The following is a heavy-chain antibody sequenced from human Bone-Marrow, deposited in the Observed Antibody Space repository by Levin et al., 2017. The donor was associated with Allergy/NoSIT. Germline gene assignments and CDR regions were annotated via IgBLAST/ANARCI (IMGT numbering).Heavy chain of an antibody. CDR3: ARGRNDYGDFDY. Sequence: GESLKISCAASGFALSGSYVGWVRQAPGKGLEWVSVIYSDGGTYYSDSVRGRFTISRDFSKSTVYLQVSSLRADDTAVYYCARGRNDYGDFDYWGQGTPVTVSS. J-gene: IGHJ4*02. V-gene: IGHV3-53*01. D-gene: IGHD4/OR15-4a*01. CDR2: IYSDGGT. CDR1: GFALSGSY.